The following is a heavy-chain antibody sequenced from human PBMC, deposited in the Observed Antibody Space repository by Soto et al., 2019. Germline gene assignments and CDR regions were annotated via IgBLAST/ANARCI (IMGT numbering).Heavy chain of an antibody. CDR1: GLTFTTYW. V-gene: IGHV3-7*01. D-gene: IGHD2-15*01. J-gene: IGHJ6*02. CDR2: INQDGTKT. Sequence: PGGSLRLSCEASGLTFTTYWMTWVRQAPGKGLEWVANINQDGTKTFYVDSLKGRFTISRDNAKNSVYLQMNSLSAEDTAVYYCSRDNAAGWSTDVWGQGTTVTVSS. CDR3: SRDNAAGWSTDV.